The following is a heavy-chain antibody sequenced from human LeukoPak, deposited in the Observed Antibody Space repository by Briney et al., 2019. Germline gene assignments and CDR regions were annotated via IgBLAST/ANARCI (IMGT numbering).Heavy chain of an antibody. Sequence: SVKVSCKASGGTFSSYAISWVRQAPGQGLEWMGGIIPIFGTANYAQKFQGRVTITADKSTSTAYMELSSLRSEDTAVYYCARGTIFGVVRYYFDYWGQGTLVTVSS. D-gene: IGHD3-3*01. V-gene: IGHV1-69*06. CDR2: IIPIFGTA. CDR3: ARGTIFGVVRYYFDY. J-gene: IGHJ4*02. CDR1: GGTFSSYA.